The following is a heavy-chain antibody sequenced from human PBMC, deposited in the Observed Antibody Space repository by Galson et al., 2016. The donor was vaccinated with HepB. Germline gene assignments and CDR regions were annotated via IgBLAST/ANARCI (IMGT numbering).Heavy chain of an antibody. CDR2: TYYRSKWYN. V-gene: IGHV6-1*01. CDR1: GDSVSSNSAA. CDR3: ARVAVTGNYYYYGVDV. Sequence: CAISGDSVSSNSAAWNWIRQSPSRGLEWLGRTYYRSKWYNDYAVSVKSRITINPDASKNQFSLQLSSVTPEDTAVYYCARVAVTGNYYYYGVDVWGQRTTVTVSS. D-gene: IGHD6-19*01. J-gene: IGHJ6*02.